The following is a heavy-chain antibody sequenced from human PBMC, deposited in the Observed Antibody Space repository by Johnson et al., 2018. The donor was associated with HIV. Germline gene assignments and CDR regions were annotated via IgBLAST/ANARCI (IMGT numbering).Heavy chain of an antibody. J-gene: IGHJ3*02. Sequence: QVQLVESGGGVVRPGGSLRLSCAASGFTFDDYGMSWIRQAPGKGLEWVSYDGNNKYYSDSVKRRFTISRDNSKNTLYLQMNSLRAEDTAVYYCARPHIVVVTAGYAFDIWGQGTMVIVSS. V-gene: IGHV3-30*03. CDR1: GFTFDDYG. CDR2: YDGNNK. D-gene: IGHD2-21*02. CDR3: ARPHIVVVTAGYAFDI.